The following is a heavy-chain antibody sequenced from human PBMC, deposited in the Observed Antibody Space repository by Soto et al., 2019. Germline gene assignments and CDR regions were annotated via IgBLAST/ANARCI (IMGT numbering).Heavy chain of an antibody. V-gene: IGHV3-30*18. CDR2: ILYDGSSR. Sequence: GGSLRLSCAASGFTFGRSGMHWVRQAPGKGLEWMAVILYDGSSRSYADSVKGRFIISRDNSKDTLYLQMNSLRVEDTAVYYCAKEDDLYYYGLDVWGQGTTVTVSS. CDR1: GFTFGRSG. D-gene: IGHD3-10*01. J-gene: IGHJ6*02. CDR3: AKEDDLYYYGLDV.